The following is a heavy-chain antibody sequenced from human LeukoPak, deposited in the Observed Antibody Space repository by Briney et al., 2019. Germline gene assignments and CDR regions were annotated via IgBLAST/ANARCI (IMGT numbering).Heavy chain of an antibody. D-gene: IGHD3-22*01. J-gene: IGHJ4*01. V-gene: IGHV1-18*01. Sequence: GASVKVSCKASGYTFTSYGVTWVRQAPGQGLEWMGWISAYNDNTNYAQKLQTRVTMTTDTSTSTAYMELRSLRSDDTAVYYCARRDNGGYYLDYWGQGTLVTVSS. CDR3: ARRDNGGYYLDY. CDR1: GYTFTSYG. CDR2: ISAYNDNT.